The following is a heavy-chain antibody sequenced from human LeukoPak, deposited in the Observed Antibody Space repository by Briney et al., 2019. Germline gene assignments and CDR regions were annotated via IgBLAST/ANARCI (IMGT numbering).Heavy chain of an antibody. D-gene: IGHD2/OR15-2a*01. CDR1: GGSFSGYY. CDR3: ARRTTDAFDI. J-gene: IGHJ3*02. CDR2: INHSGST. V-gene: IGHV4-34*01. Sequence: PSETLSLTCAVYGGSFSGYYWSWIRQPPGKGLEWIGEINHSGSTNYNPSLKGRVTISVDTSKNQFSLKLSSVTAADTAVYYCARRTTDAFDIWGRGTMVTVSS.